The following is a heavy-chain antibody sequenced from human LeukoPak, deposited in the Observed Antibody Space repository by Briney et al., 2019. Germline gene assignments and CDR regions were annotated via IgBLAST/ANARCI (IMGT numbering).Heavy chain of an antibody. CDR2: ISSSSSYI. J-gene: IGHJ4*02. V-gene: IGHV3-21*01. CDR1: AFTFSSYS. Sequence: GGSLRLSCAASAFTFSSYSMNWVRQAPGKGLEWVSSISSSSSYIYYADSVKGRFTISRDNAKNSLYLQMNSLRAEDTAVYYCAGCSSTSCFDYWGQGTLVTVSS. D-gene: IGHD2-2*01. CDR3: AGCSSTSCFDY.